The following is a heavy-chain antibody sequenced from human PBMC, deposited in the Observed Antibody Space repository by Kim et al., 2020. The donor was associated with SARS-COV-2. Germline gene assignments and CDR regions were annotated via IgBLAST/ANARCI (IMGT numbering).Heavy chain of an antibody. D-gene: IGHD5-18*01. V-gene: IGHV4-61*01. CDR1: GGSVSSGSYY. J-gene: IGHJ4*02. Sequence: SETLSLTCTVSGGSVSSGSYYWSWIRQPPGKGLEWIGYIYYSGTTNYNPSLKSRVTISVDTSKNQFSLKLSSVTAADTAVYYCSSLLLPWIQLFRTYYFDYWGPGTLVTVS. CDR2: IYYSGTT. CDR3: SSLLLPWIQLFRTYYFDY.